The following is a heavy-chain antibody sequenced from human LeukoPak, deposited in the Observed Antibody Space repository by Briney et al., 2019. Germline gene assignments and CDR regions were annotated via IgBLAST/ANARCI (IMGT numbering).Heavy chain of an antibody. Sequence: ASVKVSCKASGYTFTGYYMHWVRQAPGQGLEWMGWINPNRGGTNYAQKFQGRVTMTRDTSISTVYMELSRLRSDDTAVYYCARGYWGSVEDYFDYWGQGTLVTVSS. CDR3: ARGYWGSVEDYFDY. V-gene: IGHV1-2*02. J-gene: IGHJ4*02. CDR1: GYTFTGYY. D-gene: IGHD7-27*01. CDR2: INPNRGGT.